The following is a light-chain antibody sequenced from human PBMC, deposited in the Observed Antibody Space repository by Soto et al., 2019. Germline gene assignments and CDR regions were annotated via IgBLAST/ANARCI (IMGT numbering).Light chain of an antibody. CDR2: RNN. CDR1: NSNIGSNY. V-gene: IGLV1-47*01. CDR3: STWDDSLPGIVV. J-gene: IGLJ2*01. Sequence: QAVVTQPPSASGTPGQTVTISCSGSNSNIGSNYVCWYQQLPATAPKLLIYRNNHRPSGVPDRFSGSKSGTSASLAISGLRSEDEADYYCSTWDDSLPGIVVFGGGTKLTVL.